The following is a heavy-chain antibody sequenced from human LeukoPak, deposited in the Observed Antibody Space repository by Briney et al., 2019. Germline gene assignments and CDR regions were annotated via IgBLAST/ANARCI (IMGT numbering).Heavy chain of an antibody. Sequence: SETLSLTCTVSGGSISSSSYYWGWIRQPPGKGLEWIGSIYHSGSTYYNPSLKSRVTISVDTSKNQFSLKLSSVTAADTAVYYCARDFITMVRGPGGWSGPWGQGTLVTVSS. CDR1: GGSISSSSYY. CDR3: ARDFITMVRGPGGWSGP. V-gene: IGHV4-39*07. CDR2: IYHSGST. J-gene: IGHJ5*02. D-gene: IGHD3-10*01.